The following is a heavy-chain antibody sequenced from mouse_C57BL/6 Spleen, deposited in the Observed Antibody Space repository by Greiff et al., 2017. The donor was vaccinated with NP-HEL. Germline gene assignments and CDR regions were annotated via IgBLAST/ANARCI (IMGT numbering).Heavy chain of an antibody. D-gene: IGHD2-4*01. J-gene: IGHJ1*03. CDR1: GFSLTSYG. Sequence: QVQLQQSGPGLVQPSQSLSITCTVSGFSLTSYGVHWVRQSPGKGLEWLGVIWSGGSTDYNAAFISRLSISKDNSKSQVFFKMNSLQADDTAIYYCARIDDYDGVRYFDVWGTGTTVTVSS. V-gene: IGHV2-2*01. CDR3: ARIDDYDGVRYFDV. CDR2: IWSGGST.